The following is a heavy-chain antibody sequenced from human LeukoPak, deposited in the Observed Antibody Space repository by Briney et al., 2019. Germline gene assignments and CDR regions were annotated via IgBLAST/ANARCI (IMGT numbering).Heavy chain of an antibody. D-gene: IGHD4-17*01. Sequence: PGGSLRLSCVYSGFDFGDYDMNWVRQVPGKGLEWVSAIIGSGGNTYYADSVKGRFTISRDNPKNTLYLQMNSLRAEDTAVYYCAKDGEISTYGDYVDFWGQGTLVTVSS. CDR3: AKDGEISTYGDYVDF. CDR1: GFDFGDYD. CDR2: IIGSGGNT. V-gene: IGHV3-23*01. J-gene: IGHJ4*02.